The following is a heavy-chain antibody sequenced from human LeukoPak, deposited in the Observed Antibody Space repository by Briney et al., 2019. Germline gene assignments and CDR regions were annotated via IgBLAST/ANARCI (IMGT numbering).Heavy chain of an antibody. V-gene: IGHV4-34*01. CDR1: GGSFSGYY. Sequence: SETLSLTCAVYGGSFSGYYWSWIRQPPGKGLEWIGEINHSGSTNYNPSLKSRVTISVDKSKNQFSLKLSSVTAADTAVYYCARDPGGGWFDPWGQGTLVTVSS. CDR3: ARDPGGGWFDP. D-gene: IGHD3-16*01. CDR2: INHSGST. J-gene: IGHJ5*02.